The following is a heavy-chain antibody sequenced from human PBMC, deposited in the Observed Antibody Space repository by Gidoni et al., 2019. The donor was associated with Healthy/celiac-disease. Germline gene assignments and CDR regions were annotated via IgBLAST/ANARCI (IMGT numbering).Heavy chain of an antibody. V-gene: IGHV3-30-3*01. CDR3: ARGAAARSFDY. CDR1: GFTFSSYA. J-gene: IGHJ4*02. CDR2: ISYDGSNK. D-gene: IGHD6-6*01. Sequence: QVQLVESGGGVVQPGRSLRLSCAASGFTFSSYAMHGVRQAPGKGLEWVAVISYDGSNKYYADSVKGRFTISRDNSKNTLYLQMNSLRAEDTAVYYCARGAAARSFDYWGQGTLVTVSS.